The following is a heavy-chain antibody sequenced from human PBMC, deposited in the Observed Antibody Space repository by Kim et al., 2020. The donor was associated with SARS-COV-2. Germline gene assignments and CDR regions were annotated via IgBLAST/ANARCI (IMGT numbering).Heavy chain of an antibody. CDR3: ARVVRDYDFWSGCAFDI. CDR2: IYYSGST. J-gene: IGHJ3*02. D-gene: IGHD3-3*01. Sequence: SETLSLTCTVSGGSISSYYWSWIRQPPGKGLEWIGYIYYSGSTNYNPSLKSRVTISVDTSKNQFSLKLSSVTAADTAVYYCARVVRDYDFWSGCAFDIWGQGTMVTVSS. CDR1: GGSISSYY. V-gene: IGHV4-59*01.